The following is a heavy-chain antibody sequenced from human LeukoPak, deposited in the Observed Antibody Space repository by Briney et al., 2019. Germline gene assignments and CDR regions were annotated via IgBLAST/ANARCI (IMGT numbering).Heavy chain of an antibody. D-gene: IGHD3-3*01. V-gene: IGHV3-23*01. J-gene: IGHJ4*02. CDR2: ISGSGGST. Sequence: GGSLRLSCAASGFTFSSYAMSWVRQAPGKGLEWVSAISGSGGSTYYADSVKDRFTISRDNSKNTLYLQMNSLRAEDTAVYYCAKAGSGYSTAAYWGQGTLVTVSS. CDR1: GFTFSSYA. CDR3: AKAGSGYSTAAY.